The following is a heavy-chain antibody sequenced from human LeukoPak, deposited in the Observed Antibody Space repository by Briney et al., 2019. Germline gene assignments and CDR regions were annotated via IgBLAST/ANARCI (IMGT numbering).Heavy chain of an antibody. J-gene: IGHJ4*02. CDR2: INQDGNKK. V-gene: IGHV3-7*03. Sequence: GGSLRLSCAASGYTFSNYWMTWVRQAPGKGLEWVAHINQDGNKKYYVDSVKGRFTIFRDNAKNPLYLQMNSLRAEDTAVYYCATGDYGVHGDYWGQGILVTVSS. CDR3: ATGDYGVHGDY. D-gene: IGHD4/OR15-4a*01. CDR1: GYTFSNYW.